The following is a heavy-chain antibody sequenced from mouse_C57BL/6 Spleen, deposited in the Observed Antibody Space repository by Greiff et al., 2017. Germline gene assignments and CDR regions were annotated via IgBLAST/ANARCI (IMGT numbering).Heavy chain of an antibody. D-gene: IGHD2-4*01. CDR3: ASGCYEYEDAMDY. CDR1: GFTFSSYA. J-gene: IGHJ4*01. V-gene: IGHV5-4*03. CDR2: ISDGGSYT. Sequence: EVMLVESGGGLVKPGGSLKLSCAASGFTFSSYAMSWVRQTPEKRLEWVATISDGGSYTYYPDNVKGRFTISRDNAKNNLYQQMSKLKAKDTAMDYCASGCYEYEDAMDYWGQGTSVTVSS.